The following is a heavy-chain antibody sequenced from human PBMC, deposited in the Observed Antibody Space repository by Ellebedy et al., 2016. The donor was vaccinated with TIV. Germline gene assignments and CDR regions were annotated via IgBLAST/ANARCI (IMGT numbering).Heavy chain of an antibody. V-gene: IGHV4-59*01. Sequence: SETLSLTXTVSDGSIRSYHWSWIRQSPGEGLEWIGYFHYSGTTNYNPSLKSRLSISVDTSKNQFSLNLSSVTAADTGVYYCARTSTMVRGALDYWGQGTLVTASS. CDR3: ARTSTMVRGALDY. CDR2: FHYSGTT. J-gene: IGHJ4*02. D-gene: IGHD3-10*01. CDR1: DGSIRSYH.